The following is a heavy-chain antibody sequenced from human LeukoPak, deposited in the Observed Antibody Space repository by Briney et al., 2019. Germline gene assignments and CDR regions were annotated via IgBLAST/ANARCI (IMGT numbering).Heavy chain of an antibody. D-gene: IGHD6-13*01. CDR3: FKYSSSSVDY. Sequence: GGSLRLSCTASGLTFGEYAMGWVRQAPGKGLEWVSFIRGRVYGGTTEYAASVKGRFTISRDDSKSIAYLQMNSLKIEDTAVYYCFKYSSSSVDYWGQRTLVTVSS. V-gene: IGHV3-49*04. CDR2: IRGRVYGGTT. J-gene: IGHJ4*02. CDR1: GLTFGEYA.